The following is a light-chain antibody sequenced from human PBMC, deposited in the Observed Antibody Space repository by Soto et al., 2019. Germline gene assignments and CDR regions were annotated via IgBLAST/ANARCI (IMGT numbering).Light chain of an antibody. V-gene: IGKV4-1*01. J-gene: IGKJ1*01. Sequence: DIVMTQSPDSLAVSLGERATINCKSSQSVLYSSNNKNYLAWYQQKPGQPPKLLIYWASTRESGVPDRFSGSGSGTDFTLTISRLPAEDVAVYSCQQYYSTPRTFGQGTKVEIK. CDR1: QSVLYSSNNKNY. CDR3: QQYYSTPRT. CDR2: WAS.